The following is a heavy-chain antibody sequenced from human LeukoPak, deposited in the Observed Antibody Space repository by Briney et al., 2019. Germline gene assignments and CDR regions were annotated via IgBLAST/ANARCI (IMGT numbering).Heavy chain of an antibody. CDR1: GFTFSSYA. Sequence: PGGSLRLSCAASGFTFSSYAMSRVRQAPGKGLEWVSAISGSGGSTYYADSVKGRFTISRDNSKNTLYLQMNSLRAEDTAVYYCAKVLTGYRDAFDIWGQGTMVTVSS. CDR3: AKVLTGYRDAFDI. V-gene: IGHV3-23*01. CDR2: ISGSGGST. D-gene: IGHD3-9*01. J-gene: IGHJ3*02.